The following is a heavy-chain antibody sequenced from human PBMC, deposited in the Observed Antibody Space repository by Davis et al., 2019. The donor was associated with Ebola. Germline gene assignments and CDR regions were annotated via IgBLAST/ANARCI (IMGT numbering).Heavy chain of an antibody. V-gene: IGHV7-4-1*02. CDR2: INTNTGNP. CDR3: ARDSSAYYYDSSGYGSYWYFDL. Sequence: AASVKVSCKASGYTFTSYAMNWVRQAPGQGLEWMGWINTNTGNPTYAQGFTGRFVFSLDTSVSTAYLQISSLKAEDTAVYYCARDSSAYYYDSSGYGSYWYFDLWGRGTLVTVSS. D-gene: IGHD3-22*01. J-gene: IGHJ2*01. CDR1: GYTFTSYA.